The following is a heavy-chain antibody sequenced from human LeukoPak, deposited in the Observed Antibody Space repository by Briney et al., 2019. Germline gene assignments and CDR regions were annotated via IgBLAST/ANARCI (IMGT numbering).Heavy chain of an antibody. Sequence: SETLSLTCTVSGGSISSYYWSWIRQPAGKGLEWIGRIYTSGSTNYNPSLKSRVTMSVDTSKNQFSLKLSSVTAADTAVYYCAGESIAVAGGVYYYYGMDVWGQGTTVTVSS. CDR1: GGSISSYY. CDR2: IYTSGST. CDR3: AGESIAVAGGVYYYYGMDV. V-gene: IGHV4-4*07. J-gene: IGHJ6*02. D-gene: IGHD6-19*01.